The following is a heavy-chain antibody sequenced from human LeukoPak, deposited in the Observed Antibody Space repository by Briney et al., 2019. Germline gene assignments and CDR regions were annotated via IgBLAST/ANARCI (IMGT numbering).Heavy chain of an antibody. CDR2: IYTSGST. Sequence: KSSETLSLTCTVSGGSISSGSYYWSWIRQPAGKGLEWIGRIYTSGSTNYNPSLKSRVTISVDTSKNQFSLKLGSVTAADTAVYYCARHYDSSGYYSHAFDIWGQGTMVTVSS. CDR1: GGSISSGSYY. V-gene: IGHV4-61*02. D-gene: IGHD3-22*01. CDR3: ARHYDSSGYYSHAFDI. J-gene: IGHJ3*02.